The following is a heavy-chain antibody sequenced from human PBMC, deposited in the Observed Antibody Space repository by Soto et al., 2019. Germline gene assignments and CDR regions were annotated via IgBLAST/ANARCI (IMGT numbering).Heavy chain of an antibody. D-gene: IGHD2-21*02. Sequence: GGSLRLSCAASGFTFSSYDMHWVRQATGKGLEWVSAIGTAGDTYYPGSVKGRFTISRENAKNSLYLQMNSLRAEDTAVYYCARALLLFSMDVWGQGTTVTVSS. CDR2: IGTAGDT. J-gene: IGHJ6*02. V-gene: IGHV3-13*01. CDR1: GFTFSSYD. CDR3: ARALLLFSMDV.